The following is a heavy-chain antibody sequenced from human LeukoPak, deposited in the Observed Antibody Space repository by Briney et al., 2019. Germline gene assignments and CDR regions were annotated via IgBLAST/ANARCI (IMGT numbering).Heavy chain of an antibody. V-gene: IGHV3-23*01. CDR2: ISSSGGTT. CDR1: GFTFSSYA. J-gene: IGHJ2*01. Sequence: GGSLRLSCAVSGFTFSSYAMSWVRQAPGKGLEWVSVISSSGGTTYYADSVKGRFTISRDNSKNTLSLQLNILRAEDTAVYYCAKDGLGQNWYFDLWGRGTLVAVSS. CDR3: AKDGLGQNWYFDL. D-gene: IGHD3/OR15-3a*01.